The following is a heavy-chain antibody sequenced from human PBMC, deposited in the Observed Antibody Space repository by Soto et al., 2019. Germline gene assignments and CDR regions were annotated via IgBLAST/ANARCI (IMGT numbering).Heavy chain of an antibody. Sequence: GASVKVSCKASGYTFTSYGISWVRQAPGQGLEGMGWISAYNGNTNYAQKLQGRVTMTTDTSTSTAYMELRSLRADDTAVYYCAADPYYCGSGSYYGYYHYGMAVWGQGTTVTVSS. CDR1: GYTFTSYG. CDR3: AADPYYCGSGSYYGYYHYGMAV. J-gene: IGHJ6*02. D-gene: IGHD3-10*01. V-gene: IGHV1-18*01. CDR2: ISAYNGNT.